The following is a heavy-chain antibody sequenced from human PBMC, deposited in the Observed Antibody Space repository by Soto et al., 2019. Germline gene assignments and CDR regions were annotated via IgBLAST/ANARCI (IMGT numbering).Heavy chain of an antibody. V-gene: IGHV1-2*02. CDR3: ARGEIAAAGNWFDP. CDR2: INPNSGGT. CDR1: GYTFTGYY. D-gene: IGHD6-13*01. Sequence: ASVKVSCKASGYTFTGYYMHWVRQAPGQGLEWMGWINPNSGGTNYAQKFQGRVTMTRDTSISTAYMELSRLRSDDTAVYYCARGEIAAAGNWFDPWGQGTLVTVSS. J-gene: IGHJ5*02.